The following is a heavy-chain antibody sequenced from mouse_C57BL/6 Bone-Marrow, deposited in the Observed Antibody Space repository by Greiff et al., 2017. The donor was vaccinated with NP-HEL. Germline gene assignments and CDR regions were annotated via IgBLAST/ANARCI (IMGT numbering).Heavy chain of an antibody. J-gene: IGHJ3*01. V-gene: IGHV1-64*01. CDR2: IHPNSGST. CDR1: GYTFTSYW. CDR3: ARSYGNFWFAY. D-gene: IGHD2-1*01. Sequence: QVQLKQPGAELVKPGASVKLSCKASGYTFTSYWMHWVKQRPGQGLEWIGMIHPNSGSTNYNEKFKSKATLTADKSSSTAYMQLSSLTSEDSAVYFCARSYGNFWFAYWGQGTLVTVSA.